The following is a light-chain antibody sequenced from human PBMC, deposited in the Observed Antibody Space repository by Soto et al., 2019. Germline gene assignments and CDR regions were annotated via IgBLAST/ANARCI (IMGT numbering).Light chain of an antibody. CDR3: QKYNSAPPT. CDR2: NAY. J-gene: IGKJ1*01. Sequence: DIQMTQSPSSLSASVGDRVTITCRASQGISYYLAWYQQKPGKIPKLLIYNAYTSQSGVPSRFSGSGSGAEFHLNNNRLQPEDFATYYCQKYNSAPPTFGQGTKVEIK. V-gene: IGKV1-27*01. CDR1: QGISYY.